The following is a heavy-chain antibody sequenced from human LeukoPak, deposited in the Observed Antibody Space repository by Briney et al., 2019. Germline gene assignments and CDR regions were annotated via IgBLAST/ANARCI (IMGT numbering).Heavy chain of an antibody. CDR1: GFTFSSYS. V-gene: IGHV3-21*01. CDR3: ARSGTGIAAADTNWFDP. J-gene: IGHJ5*02. CDR2: ISSSSSYI. Sequence: GGSLRLSCAASGFTFSSYSMNWVRQAPGKGLEWVSSISSSSSYIYYADSVKGRFTISKDNAKNSLYLQMNSLRVEDTAVYYCARSGTGIAAADTNWFDPWGQGTLVTVSS. D-gene: IGHD6-13*01.